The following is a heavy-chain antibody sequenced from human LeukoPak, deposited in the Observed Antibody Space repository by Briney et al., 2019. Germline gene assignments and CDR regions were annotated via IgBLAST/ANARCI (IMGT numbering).Heavy chain of an antibody. CDR3: TRARTGAFDI. CDR1: GFTVSSSF. CDR2: ISNDVAT. J-gene: IGHJ3*02. Sequence: GGSLRLSCAASGFTVSSSFMSWVRQAPGKGLEWVSLISNDVATYYADSVKGRFIVSRDSSKNTLSLQMNSLRGEDTAVYYCTRARTGAFDIWGQGTMVTVSS. V-gene: IGHV3-66*01.